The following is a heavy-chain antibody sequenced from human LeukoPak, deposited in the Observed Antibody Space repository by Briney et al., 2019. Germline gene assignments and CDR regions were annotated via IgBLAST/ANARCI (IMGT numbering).Heavy chain of an antibody. Sequence: PGGSLRLSCAASGFTFSSYSMNWVRQAPGKGLEWVSSISSSSSYIYYADSVKGRFTISRDNAKNSLYLQMNSLRAEDTAVYYCARDLSDYYDSSGYSSQGYWGQGTLVTVSS. J-gene: IGHJ4*02. CDR3: ARDLSDYYDSSGYSSQGY. D-gene: IGHD3-22*01. V-gene: IGHV3-21*01. CDR2: ISSSSSYI. CDR1: GFTFSSYS.